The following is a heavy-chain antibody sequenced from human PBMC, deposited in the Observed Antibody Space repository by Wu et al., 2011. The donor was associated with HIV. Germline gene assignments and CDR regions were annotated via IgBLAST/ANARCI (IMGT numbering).Heavy chain of an antibody. V-gene: IGHV1-2*02. Sequence: QVQLVQSGAEVKKPGASVKVSCKASGYSFTGYYMHWVRQAPGQGLEWMGWSNPNSGDTNYAQKFQGRVAMTWDTSISTAYMELSRLRSDDTAVYYCARDKGTEVFDYWGQGSWSLSPQ. J-gene: IGHJ4*02. CDR3: ARDKGTEVFDY. CDR1: GYSFTGYY. CDR2: SNPNSGDT.